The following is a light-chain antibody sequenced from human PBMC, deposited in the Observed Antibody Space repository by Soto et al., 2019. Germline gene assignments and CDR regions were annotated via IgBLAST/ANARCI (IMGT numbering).Light chain of an antibody. CDR3: QQYNNWPPLT. Sequence: EIVMTQSPATLSVSPGERATLSCRASQSVSSNLAWYQHKPGQAPRLLTYGASTRATGIPARFSGSGSGTESTLTISSLQSEDFAVNYCQQYNNWPPLTFGGGTKVDIK. V-gene: IGKV3-15*01. CDR2: GAS. J-gene: IGKJ4*01. CDR1: QSVSSN.